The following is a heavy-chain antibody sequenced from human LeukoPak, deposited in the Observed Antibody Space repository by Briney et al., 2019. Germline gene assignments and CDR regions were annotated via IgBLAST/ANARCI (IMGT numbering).Heavy chain of an antibody. D-gene: IGHD4-17*01. V-gene: IGHV1-69*05. Sequence: SVKVSCKASGGTFISYAISWVRQAPGQGLEWMGGIIPIFGTANYAQKFQGRVTITTDESTSTAYMELSSLRSEDTAVYYCARDRSKAPTVTGGQHYYYYYYMDVWGKGTTVTVSS. J-gene: IGHJ6*03. CDR3: ARDRSKAPTVTGGQHYYYYYYMDV. CDR2: IIPIFGTA. CDR1: GGTFISYA.